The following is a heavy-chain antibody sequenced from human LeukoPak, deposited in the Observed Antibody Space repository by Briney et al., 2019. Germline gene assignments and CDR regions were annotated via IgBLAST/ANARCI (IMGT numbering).Heavy chain of an antibody. CDR3: ARAGYSSGWYWFDP. J-gene: IGHJ5*02. CDR2: INPNSGGT. CDR1: GYTFTGYY. Sequence: GASVMVSCKASGYTFTGYYMHWVRQAPGQGLEWMGWINPNSGGTNYAQKFQGRVTMTRDTSISTAYMELSRLRSDDTAVYYCARAGYSSGWYWFDPWGQGTLVTLS. D-gene: IGHD6-19*01. V-gene: IGHV1-2*02.